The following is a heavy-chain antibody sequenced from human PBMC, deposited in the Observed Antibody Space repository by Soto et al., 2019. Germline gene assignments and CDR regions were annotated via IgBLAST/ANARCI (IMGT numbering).Heavy chain of an antibody. V-gene: IGHV3-21*01. Sequence: PGESLKISCAASGFTFSTYSINWVRQAPGKGLEWVSSISTSSSYIYYADSVRGRFTISRDNSKNSLYLQMNSLRAEDTAVYYCARDYYTSGWENGYYYYAMDVWGQGTTVTVSS. CDR3: ARDYYTSGWENGYYYYAMDV. J-gene: IGHJ6*02. D-gene: IGHD6-25*01. CDR1: GFTFSTYS. CDR2: ISTSSSYI.